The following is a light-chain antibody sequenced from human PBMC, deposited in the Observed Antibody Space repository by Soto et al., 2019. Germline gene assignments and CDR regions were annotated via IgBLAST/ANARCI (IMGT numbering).Light chain of an antibody. Sequence: DIQMTQSPSSLSASVGDRVTITCQASRDISKYLNWYLQKPGKAPKLLIYDASNLETGVPSRFSGNGSGTDFTFTISSLQPEDIATYYCQQYENFPVTFGQGTRLEIK. CDR3: QQYENFPVT. CDR1: RDISKY. V-gene: IGKV1-33*01. J-gene: IGKJ5*01. CDR2: DAS.